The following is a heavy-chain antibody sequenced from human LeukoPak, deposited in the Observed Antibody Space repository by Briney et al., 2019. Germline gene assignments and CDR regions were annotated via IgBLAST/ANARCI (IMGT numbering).Heavy chain of an antibody. CDR1: GDSINSYY. CDR2: IYTSGRT. D-gene: IGHD6-13*01. Sequence: PSETLSLTCTVSGDSINSYYWSWIRQPAGKGLEWIGSIYTSGRTNYNPSLKSRVTMSVDTPKNQFSLKLSPVTAADTAVYYCARVGIGAAANYGMDVWGQGTTVTVSS. V-gene: IGHV4-4*07. J-gene: IGHJ6*02. CDR3: ARVGIGAAANYGMDV.